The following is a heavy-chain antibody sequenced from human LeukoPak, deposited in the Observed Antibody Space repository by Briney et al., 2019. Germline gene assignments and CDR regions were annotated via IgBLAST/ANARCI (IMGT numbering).Heavy chain of an antibody. D-gene: IGHD3-22*01. CDR3: ARDHYYYDSSGYYPFDY. CDR1: GFTFSSYW. V-gene: IGHV3-7*01. Sequence: GGSLRLSCAASGFTFSSYWMSWVRQAPGKGLEWVANIKQDGSEKYYVDSVKGRFTISRDNAKNSLYLQMNSLRAEDTAVYYCARDHYYYDSSGYYPFDYWGQGTLVTVSS. J-gene: IGHJ4*02. CDR2: IKQDGSEK.